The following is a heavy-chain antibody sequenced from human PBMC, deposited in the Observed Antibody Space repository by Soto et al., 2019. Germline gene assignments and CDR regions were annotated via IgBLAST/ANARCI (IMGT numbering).Heavy chain of an antibody. CDR3: ARVQLWLTHCHN. V-gene: IGHV1-3*01. CDR2: INPGSGDT. D-gene: IGHD1-1*01. CDR1: GYTFTTHA. Sequence: QVSLVQSGAEVKKPGASVKISCKASGYTFTTHAMHWVRQAPGQRHEWMGGINPGSGDTRYSAKFQSRVTITSDTSATTVYMELRGLTFEDTAVYSCARVQLWLTHCHNWGQGTLVTFSS. J-gene: IGHJ4*02.